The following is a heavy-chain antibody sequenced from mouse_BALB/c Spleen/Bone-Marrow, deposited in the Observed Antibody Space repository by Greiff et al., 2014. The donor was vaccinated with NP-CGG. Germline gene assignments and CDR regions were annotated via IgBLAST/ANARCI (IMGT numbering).Heavy chain of an antibody. Sequence: QVQLQQSVPELVKPGASVKISCKASGYAFSSSWMTWVKQRPGQGLEWIGRIYPGDGDTNYNGKFKGKATLTADKSSSTAYMQLSSLTSVDSAVYFCARGGNYRFDYWGQGTALTVST. CDR1: GYAFSSSW. CDR2: IYPGDGDT. V-gene: IGHV1-82*01. CDR3: ARGGNYRFDY. J-gene: IGHJ2*01. D-gene: IGHD2-1*01.